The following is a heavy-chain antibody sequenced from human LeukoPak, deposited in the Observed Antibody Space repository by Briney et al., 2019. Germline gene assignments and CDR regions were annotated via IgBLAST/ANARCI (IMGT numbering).Heavy chain of an antibody. D-gene: IGHD2-15*01. CDR2: ISSDGSNK. CDR1: GFTFNSYG. Sequence: GGSLRLSCAASGFTFNSYGMHWVRQAPGKGLGWVAVISSDGSNKYYADSVKGRFTISRDNSKNTLYLQMNSLRAEDTAVYYCAKKDVSYFDYWGQGTLVTVSS. CDR3: AKKDVSYFDY. J-gene: IGHJ4*02. V-gene: IGHV3-30*18.